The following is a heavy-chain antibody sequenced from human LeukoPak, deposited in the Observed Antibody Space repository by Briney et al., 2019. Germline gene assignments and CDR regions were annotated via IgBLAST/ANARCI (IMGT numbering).Heavy chain of an antibody. CDR3: ARLPYNWNFDY. D-gene: IGHD1-20*01. CDR1: GYRFTSYW. V-gene: IGHV5-51*01. J-gene: IGHJ4*02. CDR2: IYPGDSET. Sequence: GASLKISCQGSGYRFTSYWIGWVRQMPGKGLEWMGIIYPGDSETRYSPSFQGQVTISADKSTSTAYLQWSSLKASDTAMYYCARLPYNWNFDYWGQGTLVTVSS.